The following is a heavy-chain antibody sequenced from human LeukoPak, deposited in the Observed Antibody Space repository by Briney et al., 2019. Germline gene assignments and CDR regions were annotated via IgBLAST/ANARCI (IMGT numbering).Heavy chain of an antibody. CDR3: ARDNGHRYFDWFPRGGAFDI. Sequence: GGSLRLSCAASGFTFSSYAMHWVRQAPGKGLEWVAVISYDGSNKYYADSAKGRFTISRDNSKNTLYLQMNSLRAEDTAVYYCARDNGHRYFDWFPRGGAFDIWGQGTMVTVSS. D-gene: IGHD3-9*01. CDR1: GFTFSSYA. J-gene: IGHJ3*02. V-gene: IGHV3-30-3*01. CDR2: ISYDGSNK.